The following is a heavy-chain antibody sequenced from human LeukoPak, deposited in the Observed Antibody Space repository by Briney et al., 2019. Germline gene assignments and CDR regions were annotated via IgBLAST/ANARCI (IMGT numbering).Heavy chain of an antibody. J-gene: IGHJ6*03. V-gene: IGHV1-24*01. D-gene: IGHD3-9*01. CDR3: ARGASDYYDILTGYYHSYYYYYMDV. CDR1: GYTLTELS. CDR2: FDPEDGET. Sequence: GASVKVSCKVSGYTLTELSMHWVRQAPGKGLEWMGGFDPEDGETIYAQKFQGRVTITRNTSISTAYMELSSLRSEDTAVYYCARGASDYYDILTGYYHSYYYYYMDVWGKGTTVTVSS.